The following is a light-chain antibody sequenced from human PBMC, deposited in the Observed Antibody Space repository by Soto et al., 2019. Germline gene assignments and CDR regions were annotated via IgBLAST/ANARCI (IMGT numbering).Light chain of an antibody. V-gene: IGKV3-20*01. J-gene: IGKJ1*01. CDR2: GAS. Sequence: EIVLTQSPGILSLSPGERATLSCRASQSVSSSYLAWYQQKPGQAPRLLIYGASSRATGIPDRFSGSGFGTDFTLTISRLEPEDFAVYYCQHYSSSPRSWTFGQGTKWEIK. CDR3: QHYSSSPRSWT. CDR1: QSVSSSY.